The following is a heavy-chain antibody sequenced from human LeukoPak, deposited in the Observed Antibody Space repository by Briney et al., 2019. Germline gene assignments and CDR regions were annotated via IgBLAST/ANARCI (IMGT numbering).Heavy chain of an antibody. D-gene: IGHD1-26*01. CDR3: ARVSPGGPFDY. J-gene: IGHJ4*02. V-gene: IGHV1-69*10. CDR2: IIPILAIA. Sequence: SVKLSRKASGCTFSSYASSWVRQPPGQGLGWMGWIIPILAIANYAQKCQVKVTITADKATTTTYMELRSLRSEDTAVYYCARVSPGGPFDYWGQGTLVTVSS. CDR1: GCTFSSYA.